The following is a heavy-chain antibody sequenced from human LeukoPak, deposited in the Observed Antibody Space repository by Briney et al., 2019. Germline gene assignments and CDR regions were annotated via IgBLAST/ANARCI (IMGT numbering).Heavy chain of an antibody. D-gene: IGHD3-10*01. CDR3: ARHGYYYSSGPLFDS. V-gene: IGHV4-39*01. CDR1: GGSISSNTYY. J-gene: IGHJ4*02. CDR2: ISYSGSS. Sequence: PETLSLTCTFSGGSISSNTYYWAWIRQPPGKGLEWIGTISYSGSSYYNPSLNSRVTISVDTSKNQFFLNLTSVTATDTALYYCARHGYYYSSGPLFDSWGQGTLVTVSS.